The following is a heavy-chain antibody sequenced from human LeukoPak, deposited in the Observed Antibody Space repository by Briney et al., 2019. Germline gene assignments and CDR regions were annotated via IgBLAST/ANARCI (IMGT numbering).Heavy chain of an antibody. CDR2: IYYSGST. Sequence: PSETLSLTCTVSGGSISRSTYYWGWIRQPPGKGLEWIGSIYYSGSTYYNPSLKSRVTISVDTSKNQFSLKLSSVTAADTAVYYCARLDSSGYHSDYWGQGTLVTVSS. CDR1: GGSISRSTYY. J-gene: IGHJ4*02. V-gene: IGHV4-39*07. CDR3: ARLDSSGYHSDY. D-gene: IGHD3-22*01.